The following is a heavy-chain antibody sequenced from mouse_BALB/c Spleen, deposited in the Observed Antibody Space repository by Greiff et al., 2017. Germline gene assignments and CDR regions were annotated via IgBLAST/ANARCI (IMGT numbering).Heavy chain of an antibody. V-gene: IGHV1-80*01. CDR2: IYPGDGDT. Sequence: QVQLQQSGAELVRPGSSVKISCKASGYAFSSYWMNWVKQRPGQGLEWIGQIYPGDGDTNYNGKFKGKATLTADKSSSTAYMQLSSLTSEDSAVYFCAKITTVVAEGYYARDYWGQGTSVTVAS. J-gene: IGHJ4*01. D-gene: IGHD1-1*01. CDR3: AKITTVVAEGYYARDY. CDR1: GYAFSSYW.